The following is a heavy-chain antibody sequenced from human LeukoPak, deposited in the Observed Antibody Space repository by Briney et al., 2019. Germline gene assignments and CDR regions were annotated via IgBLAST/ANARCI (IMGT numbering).Heavy chain of an antibody. V-gene: IGHV1-8*01. D-gene: IGHD1-26*01. CDR3: ARLGIGDV. Sequence: LEWMGWMNPNSGNTGYAQKFQGRVTMTRNTSISTAYMELSSLRSEDTAVYYCARLGIGDVWGQGTTVTVSS. J-gene: IGHJ6*02. CDR2: MNPNSGNT.